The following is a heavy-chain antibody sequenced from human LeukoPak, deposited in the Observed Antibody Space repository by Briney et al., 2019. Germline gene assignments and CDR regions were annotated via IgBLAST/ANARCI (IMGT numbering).Heavy chain of an antibody. CDR3: TRKISGRNPFDL. D-gene: IGHD3-9*01. CDR2: ISRSGGDT. CDR1: AFTFSSSP. J-gene: IGHJ4*02. Sequence: GGSLRLSCAASAFTFSSSPRSWVRQAPGKGLEGVSGISRSGGDTAYAGSVKGRFTISRDNSNNALYLQTNSLRAEDTAIYYCTRKISGRNPFDLWGQGTVVSVSS. V-gene: IGHV3-23*01.